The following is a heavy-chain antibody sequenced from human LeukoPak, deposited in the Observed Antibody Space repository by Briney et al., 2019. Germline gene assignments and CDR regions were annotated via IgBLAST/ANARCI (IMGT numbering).Heavy chain of an antibody. CDR2: IYYSGST. J-gene: IGHJ6*02. V-gene: IGHV4-59*01. Sequence: SETLSLTCTVSGSSISSYYWSWIRQPPGKGLEWIGYIYYSGSTNYNPSLKSRVTISVDTSKNQFSLKLSSVTAADTAVYYCARDGLPDYYYYGMDVWGQGTTVTVSS. CDR1: GSSISSYY. D-gene: IGHD3/OR15-3a*01. CDR3: ARDGLPDYYYYGMDV.